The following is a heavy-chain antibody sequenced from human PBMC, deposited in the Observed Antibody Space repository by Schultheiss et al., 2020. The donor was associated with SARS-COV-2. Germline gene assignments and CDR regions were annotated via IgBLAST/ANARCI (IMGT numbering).Heavy chain of an antibody. D-gene: IGHD2-15*01. CDR3: ARGFCSGGTCYNL. V-gene: IGHV4-61*03. Sequence: SETLSLTCTVSGGSVSSGSYYWSWIRQPPGKGLEWIGYIYYSGSTSYNPSLKSRVTISVDTSKNHLSLKLNSVTAADTAVYYCARGFCSGGTCYNLWGPGTMVTVAS. CDR1: GGSVSSGSYY. J-gene: IGHJ3*01. CDR2: IYYSGST.